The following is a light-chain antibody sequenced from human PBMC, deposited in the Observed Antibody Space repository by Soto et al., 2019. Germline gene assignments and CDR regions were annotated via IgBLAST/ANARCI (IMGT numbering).Light chain of an antibody. Sequence: QSVLTQPASVSASPGQSITISCIGTSSDIGGYSYVSWYQQHPGKAPKLLIRDVNYRPSGISARFSGSKSGNTASLTISGLQPEDEADYYCSSYSSRSTLLVFGAGTKLTVL. CDR1: SSDIGGYSY. CDR3: SSYSSRSTLLV. CDR2: DVN. V-gene: IGLV2-14*03. J-gene: IGLJ2*01.